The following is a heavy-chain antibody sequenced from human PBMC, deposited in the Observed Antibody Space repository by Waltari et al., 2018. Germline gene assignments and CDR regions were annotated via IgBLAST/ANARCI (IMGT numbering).Heavy chain of an antibody. J-gene: IGHJ4*02. CDR1: GGSFSGYY. D-gene: IGHD3-16*02. CDR2: INHSGST. Sequence: QVQLQQWGAGLLKPSETLSLTCAVYGGSFSGYYWCWIRQPPGKGLEWIGEINHSGSTNYNPSLKSRVTISVDTSKNQFSLKLSSVTAADTAVYYCARQYDYVWGSYRNWGQGTLVTVSS. CDR3: ARQYDYVWGSYRN. V-gene: IGHV4-34*01.